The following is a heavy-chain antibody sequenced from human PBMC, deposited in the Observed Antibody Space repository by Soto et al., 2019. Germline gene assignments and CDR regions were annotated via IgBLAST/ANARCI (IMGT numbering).Heavy chain of an antibody. J-gene: IGHJ4*02. D-gene: IGHD5-18*01. CDR2: IYYSGST. Sequence: SETLSLTCTVSGGSISSGDYYWSWIRQPPGKGLEWIGYIYYSGSTYYNPSLKSRVTISVDTSKNQFSLKLSSVTAADTAVYYCARTPFNSYGLGVLFDYWGQGTLVTVSS. CDR1: GGSISSGDYY. CDR3: ARTPFNSYGLGVLFDY. V-gene: IGHV4-30-4*01.